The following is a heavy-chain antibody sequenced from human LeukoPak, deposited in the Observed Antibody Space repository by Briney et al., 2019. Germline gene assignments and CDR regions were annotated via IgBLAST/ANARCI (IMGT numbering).Heavy chain of an antibody. J-gene: IGHJ4*02. CDR1: GGSINSYY. Sequence: SETLSLTCTVSGGSINSYYWSWIRQPPGKGLEWIGYIHYSGSTNYNTSLKSRVTISVDTSKNQFSLSLTSVTAADTAVYYCARHIAIAGLRGFDYWGQGTLVTVSS. CDR3: ARHIAIAGLRGFDY. CDR2: IHYSGST. V-gene: IGHV4-59*08. D-gene: IGHD6-13*01.